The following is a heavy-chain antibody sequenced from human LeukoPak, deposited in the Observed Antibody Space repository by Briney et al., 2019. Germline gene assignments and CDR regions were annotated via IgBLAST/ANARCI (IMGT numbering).Heavy chain of an antibody. CDR3: AKDWSWAGYCSGGGCPDY. V-gene: IGHV3-23*01. J-gene: IGHJ4*02. CDR1: GFTFSSYA. CDR2: ISGSGGST. D-gene: IGHD2-15*01. Sequence: PGGSLRLSCAASGFTFSSYAMSWVRQAPGKGLEWVSAISGSGGSTYYADSVKGRFTISRDNSKNTLYLQMNSLRAEDTAVYYCAKDWSWAGYCSGGGCPDYWGQGTLVTVSS.